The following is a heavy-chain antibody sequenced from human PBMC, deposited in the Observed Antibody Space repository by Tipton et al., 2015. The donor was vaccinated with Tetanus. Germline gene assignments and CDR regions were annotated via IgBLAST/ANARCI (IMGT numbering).Heavy chain of an antibody. D-gene: IGHD3-22*01. CDR2: ISHSGTT. Sequence: TLSLTCTVSGDSVSGYYWSWIRQAPGKGLEWLGYISHSGTTNYNPSLMSRVTLSLDTARGQFSLKLTSGTAADPAVYFCARDRRDFADDSRGFYSPLYYFDNWGQGLRVTVSS. J-gene: IGHJ4*02. CDR3: ARDRRDFADDSRGFYSPLYYFDN. V-gene: IGHV4-4*08. CDR1: GDSVSGYY.